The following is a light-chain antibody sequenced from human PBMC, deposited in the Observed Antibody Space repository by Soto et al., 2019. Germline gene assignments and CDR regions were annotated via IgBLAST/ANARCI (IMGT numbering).Light chain of an antibody. CDR2: EVS. J-gene: IGLJ1*01. CDR1: SSDVGGYNY. CDR3: PSYTSSTTIDV. V-gene: IGLV2-14*01. Sequence: QTLPTPPASVSGSPGQSIPISCTGTSSDVGGYNYVSWYQQHPGKAPKLMIYEVSNRPSGVSNRFSGSKSGHTASLTISGLPSDDEPDYFCPSYTSSTTIDVCGTGTKVTVL.